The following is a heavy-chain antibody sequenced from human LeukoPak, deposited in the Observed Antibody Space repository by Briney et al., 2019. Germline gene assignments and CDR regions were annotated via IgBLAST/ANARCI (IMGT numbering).Heavy chain of an antibody. Sequence: PGRSLRLSCAASGFTFSSYGMHWVRQAPGKGLEWVAVISYDGSNKYYADSVKGRFTISRDNSKNTLYLQMNSLRAEDTAVYYCAKIRPWKLTLDIAPDAFWGQGTMVTVSS. CDR3: AKIRPWKLTLDIAPDAF. CDR1: GFTFSSYG. V-gene: IGHV3-30*18. CDR2: ISYDGSNK. D-gene: IGHD5-12*01. J-gene: IGHJ3*01.